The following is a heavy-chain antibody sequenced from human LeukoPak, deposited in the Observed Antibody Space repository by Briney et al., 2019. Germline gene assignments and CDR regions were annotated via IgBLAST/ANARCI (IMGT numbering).Heavy chain of an antibody. D-gene: IGHD3-10*01. Sequence: GGSLRLSCAASGFTFSSYAMSWVRQAPGKGLEWVSAISASGGSTYYADSVKGRFTISRDNSKNTLYLQMNSLRAEDTAVYYCAKGLYGSGSYPSFDYWGQGTLVTVSS. CDR1: GFTFSSYA. CDR2: ISASGGST. CDR3: AKGLYGSGSYPSFDY. V-gene: IGHV3-23*01. J-gene: IGHJ4*02.